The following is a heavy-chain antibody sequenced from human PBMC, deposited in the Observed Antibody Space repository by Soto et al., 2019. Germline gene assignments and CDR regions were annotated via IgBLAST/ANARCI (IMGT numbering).Heavy chain of an antibody. J-gene: IGHJ4*02. CDR1: GLTFSSYA. D-gene: IGHD3-22*01. CDR2: ISGSGGST. Sequence: PGGSLRLSCAASGLTFSSYAMSWVRQSPGKGLEWVSDISGSGGSTHYADSVKGRFTISRDNSKNTLYLQMKSLRAEDTAVYYCAKDQYDSRGHYSCFDYLDQTTLVTRSS. CDR3: AKDQYDSRGHYSCFDY. V-gene: IGHV3-23*01.